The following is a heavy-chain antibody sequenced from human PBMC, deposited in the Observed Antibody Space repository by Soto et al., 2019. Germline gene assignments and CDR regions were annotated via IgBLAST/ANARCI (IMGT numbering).Heavy chain of an antibody. J-gene: IGHJ4*02. V-gene: IGHV3-23*01. CDR1: GFTFSSYA. CDR2: FYNSDGRT. CDR3: AKVRDTTMDMNFDY. D-gene: IGHD5-18*01. Sequence: GGSLGLSCADSGFTFSSYAMNWVRQAPGKGLEWVSTFYNSDGRTYYSDSVKGRFTISRDNSKNTLFLQMNSLRPEDTAVYYCAKVRDTTMDMNFDYWGQGTLVTVAS.